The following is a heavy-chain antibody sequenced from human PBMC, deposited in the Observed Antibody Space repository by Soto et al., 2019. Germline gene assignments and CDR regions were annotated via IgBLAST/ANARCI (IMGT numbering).Heavy chain of an antibody. V-gene: IGHV3-21*01. J-gene: IGHJ6*02. CDR2: ISSSSSYI. CDR1: GFTFSSYS. D-gene: IGHD1-20*01. CDR3: ARDSFLGITGSVYYGMDV. Sequence: GGSLRLSXAASGFTFSSYSMNWVRQAPGKGLEWVSSISSSSSYIYYADSVKGRFTISRDNAKNSLYLQMNSLRAEDTAVYYCARDSFLGITGSVYYGMDVWGQGTTVTVSS.